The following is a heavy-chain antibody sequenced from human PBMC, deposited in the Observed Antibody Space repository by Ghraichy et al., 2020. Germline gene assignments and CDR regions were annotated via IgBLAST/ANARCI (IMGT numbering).Heavy chain of an antibody. CDR2: IFYSGTT. CDR3: ARNRGSSSDDYYGMDV. J-gene: IGHJ6*02. V-gene: IGHV4-59*01. CDR1: GGSIRRNY. D-gene: IGHD1-14*01. Sequence: SETLSLTCSVSGGSIRRNYWSWIRQPPGKGLECIGDIFYSGTTNYNPVLKSRVTLSVDTSKNQFSLTVWSVNAADTAVYYCARNRGSSSDDYYGMDVWGQGTTVT.